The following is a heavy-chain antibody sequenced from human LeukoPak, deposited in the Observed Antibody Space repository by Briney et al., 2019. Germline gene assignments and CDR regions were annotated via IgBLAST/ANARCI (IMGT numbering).Heavy chain of an antibody. D-gene: IGHD3-16*01. V-gene: IGHV3-23*01. CDR3: AKDDDWGRFNH. CDR1: GFSFRSHG. J-gene: IGHJ1*01. Sequence: PGGSLSLSCAASGFSFRSHGMNWVRQAPGKGLEWVSGISPRGDITYYKDSVRGRFTISRDNFKNTVSLQLNSLRAEDTAMYYCAKDDDWGRFNHWGQGTLVTVSS. CDR2: ISPRGDIT.